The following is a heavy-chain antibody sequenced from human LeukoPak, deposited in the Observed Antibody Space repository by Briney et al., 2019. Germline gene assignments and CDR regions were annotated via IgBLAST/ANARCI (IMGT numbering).Heavy chain of an antibody. Sequence: GGSLRLSCTASGFTFTSYDMHWVRQPTGKGLEWVSAIGTAGDTYYPVSVRGRFTISRENAKKSLYLQMNSLRAGDTAAYYCVRGSNNYDTTGFDHWGQGTLVTVSS. CDR1: GFTFTSYD. D-gene: IGHD1-1*01. V-gene: IGHV3-13*04. CDR2: IGTAGDT. CDR3: VRGSNNYDTTGFDH. J-gene: IGHJ4*02.